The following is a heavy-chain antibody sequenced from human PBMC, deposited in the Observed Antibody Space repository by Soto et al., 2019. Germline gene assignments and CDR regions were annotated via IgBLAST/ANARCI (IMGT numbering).Heavy chain of an antibody. CDR1: GFTFSSYG. CDR3: VKDGSSGWPYYYGLDV. CDR2: ISYDGRNK. Sequence: TGGSLRLSCAASGFTFSSYGVHWVRQAPGKGLEWVAVISYDGRNKYYADSVKGRFTISRDNSKNTLYLQMSSLRAEDTAVYYCVKDGSSGWPYYYGLDVWGQGTTVTVSS. D-gene: IGHD6-19*01. J-gene: IGHJ6*02. V-gene: IGHV3-30*18.